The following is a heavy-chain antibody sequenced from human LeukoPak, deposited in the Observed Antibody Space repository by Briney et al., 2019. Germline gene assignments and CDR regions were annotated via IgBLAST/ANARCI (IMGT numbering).Heavy chain of an antibody. CDR3: AKDRVVRGVIISLDY. J-gene: IGHJ4*02. CDR2: ISGSGGST. D-gene: IGHD3-10*01. Sequence: GGSLRLSCAVSGFTVSSNYMSWVRQAPGKGLEGGSAISGSGGSTYYTDSVKGRFTISRDNSKNTLYLQMNSVRAEDTAVYYCAKDRVVRGVIISLDYWGQGTLVTVSS. CDR1: GFTVSSNY. V-gene: IGHV3-23*01.